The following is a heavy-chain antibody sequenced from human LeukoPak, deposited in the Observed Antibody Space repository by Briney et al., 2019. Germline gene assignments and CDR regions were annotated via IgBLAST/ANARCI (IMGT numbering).Heavy chain of an antibody. CDR3: AKSGRGSSWYYFDY. J-gene: IGHJ4*02. V-gene: IGHV3-9*01. CDR1: GFQFSRHW. CDR2: ISWNSGSI. D-gene: IGHD6-13*01. Sequence: GGSLRLSCAASGFQFSRHWIHWVRQIPGKGLEWVSGISWNSGSIGYADSVKGRFTISRDNAKNSLYLQMNSLRAEDTALYYCAKSGRGSSWYYFDYWGQGTLVTVSS.